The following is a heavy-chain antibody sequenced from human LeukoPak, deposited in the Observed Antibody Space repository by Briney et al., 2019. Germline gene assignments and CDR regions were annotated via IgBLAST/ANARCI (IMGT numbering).Heavy chain of an antibody. Sequence: GGSLRLSCAAAGFTFSSYAMSWVRQAPGKGLEWVSLISGSGGSTYYADSVKGRFTISRDNSKNTLYLQMNSLRVEDTAVYYCAKGNIAARQDIMDVWGQGTTVTVSS. CDR1: GFTFSSYA. CDR3: AKGNIAARQDIMDV. D-gene: IGHD6-6*01. J-gene: IGHJ6*02. V-gene: IGHV3-23*01. CDR2: ISGSGGST.